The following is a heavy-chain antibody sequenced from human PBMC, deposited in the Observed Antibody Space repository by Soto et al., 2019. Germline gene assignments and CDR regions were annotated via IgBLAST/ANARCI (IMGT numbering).Heavy chain of an antibody. J-gene: IGHJ4*02. CDR3: ARDLSNSGSFDY. Sequence: QVQLVESGGGVVQPGRSLRLSCAASGFTLIHYGMHWVRQAPGKGLEWVAIISYDESNKNYIDSVKGRFTISRDNSKKPRYREMNSLRDEDTAVYYCARDLSNSGSFDYGGQGTLVTVSS. V-gene: IGHV3-30*03. D-gene: IGHD6-13*01. CDR1: GFTLIHYG. CDR2: ISYDESNK.